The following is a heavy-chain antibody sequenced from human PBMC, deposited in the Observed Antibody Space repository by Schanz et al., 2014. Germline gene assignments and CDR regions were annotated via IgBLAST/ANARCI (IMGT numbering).Heavy chain of an antibody. CDR1: GFTFTTYA. D-gene: IGHD3-10*01. CDR3: AKYRGYYRVSGSYRELEY. J-gene: IGHJ4*02. CDR2: ISSGGGST. Sequence: EVQLLESGGGLVQPGGSLRLSCAASGFTFTTYAMSWVRQAPGKGLEWVSSISSGGGSTYYADSVKGQFTISRDNSKNTLYLQMNSLRPEDTAVYYCAKYRGYYRVSGSYRELEYWGQGTLVTVSS. V-gene: IGHV3-23*01.